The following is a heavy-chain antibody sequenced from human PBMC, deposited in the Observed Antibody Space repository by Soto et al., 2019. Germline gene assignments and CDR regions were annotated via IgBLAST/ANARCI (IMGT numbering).Heavy chain of an antibody. CDR2: ISGIGGST. Sequence: EVQLLESGGGLVQPGGSLRLSCAASRFTFSNYAMTWVRQAPGKGLEWVSTISGIGGSTYYADSVKGRFTISRDNSKNTLYLQMNSLRAEDTAMYYCGNQGRSGWEYFQHWGQGTLVTVSS. CDR1: RFTFSNYA. D-gene: IGHD6-19*01. CDR3: GNQGRSGWEYFQH. J-gene: IGHJ1*01. V-gene: IGHV3-23*01.